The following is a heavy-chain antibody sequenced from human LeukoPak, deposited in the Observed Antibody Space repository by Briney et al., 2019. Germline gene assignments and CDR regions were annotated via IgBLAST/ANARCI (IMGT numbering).Heavy chain of an antibody. D-gene: IGHD5/OR15-5a*01. CDR3: AREAVSDPGWFEP. CDR1: GGSITSGWYY. CDR2: IYYSGST. J-gene: IGHJ5*02. Sequence: PSETLSLTCTVSGGSITSGWYYWSWIRQHPGKGLEWLGYIYYSGSTYYNPSLKSRATTSADTSNNQFSLKLSSVTAADTAVYYCAREAVSDPGWFEPWGQGTLVTVSS. V-gene: IGHV4-31*03.